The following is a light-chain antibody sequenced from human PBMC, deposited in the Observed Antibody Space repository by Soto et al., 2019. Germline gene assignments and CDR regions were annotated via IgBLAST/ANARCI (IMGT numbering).Light chain of an antibody. V-gene: IGLV2-14*03. CDR1: SSNIGAYYD. CDR2: DVN. Sequence: QSVLTQPPSVSGSPGQTVAISCTGSSSNIGAYYDVHWYQQHPGKAPKLIIYDVNNRPSGVSNRFSGSKSGNTASLTISGLQAEDEADYYCCSYTTSSTYVFGTGTKVTVL. CDR3: CSYTTSSTYV. J-gene: IGLJ1*01.